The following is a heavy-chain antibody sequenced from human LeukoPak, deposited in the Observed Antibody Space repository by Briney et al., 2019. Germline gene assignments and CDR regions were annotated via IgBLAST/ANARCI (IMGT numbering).Heavy chain of an antibody. D-gene: IGHD2/OR15-2a*01. CDR2: SDPHQT. V-gene: IGHV1-24*01. Sequence: GASVKVSCKVSGYTLINLSMHWVRQAPGKGLEWTGSSDPHQTNYARNFQGRLTMTEDTSADTAYMELSSLRSEDTAVYYCASILYGHGLDVWGKGTTVTVSS. J-gene: IGHJ6*04. CDR3: ASILYGHGLDV. CDR1: GYTLINLS.